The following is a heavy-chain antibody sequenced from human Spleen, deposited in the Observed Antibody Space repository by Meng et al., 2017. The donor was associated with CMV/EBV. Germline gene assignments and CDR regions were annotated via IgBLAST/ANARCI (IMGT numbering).Heavy chain of an antibody. D-gene: IGHD1-14*01. V-gene: IGHV3-21*01. CDR3: ARADRGKFDY. CDR1: GFTFDNYA. CDR2: ISSSSSYI. J-gene: IGHJ4*02. Sequence: GESLKISCAASGFTFDNYAMSWVRQAPGKGLEWVSSISSSSSYIYYADSVKGRFTVSRDNAKNSLYLQMNSLEAEDTAVYYCARADRGKFDYWGQGTLVTVSS.